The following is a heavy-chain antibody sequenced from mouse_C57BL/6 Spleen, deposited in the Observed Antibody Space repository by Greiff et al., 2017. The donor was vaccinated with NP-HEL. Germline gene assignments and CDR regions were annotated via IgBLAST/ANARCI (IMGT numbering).Heavy chain of an antibody. CDR2: IDPGNGDT. D-gene: IGHD1-1*01. Sequence: EVQLQQSGAELVRPGASVKLSCTASGFNIKDDYMPWVKQRPEQGLEWIGWIDPGNGDTEYASKFQGKATITADTSSNPAYLQLSSLTSGDTAVYYCAPSTTGYCEVGGRETTVSVSS. CDR3: APSTTGYCEV. J-gene: IGHJ1*03. V-gene: IGHV14-4*01. CDR1: GFNIKDDY.